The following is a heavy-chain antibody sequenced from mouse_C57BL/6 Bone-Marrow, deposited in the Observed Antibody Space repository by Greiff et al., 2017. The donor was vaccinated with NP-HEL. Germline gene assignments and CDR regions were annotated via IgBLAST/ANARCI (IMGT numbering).Heavy chain of an antibody. CDR2: ISGGGSYT. V-gene: IGHV5-4*01. D-gene: IGHD1-2*01. CDR3: AREGGDGDYAMDY. J-gene: IGHJ4*01. Sequence: EVQLVESGGGLVKPGGSLKLSCAASGFSFSSYAMSWVRQTPEKRLEWVATISGGGSYTYYPDNVKGRFTISRDHAKNNLYLQLSHLKSEDTAMYYCAREGGDGDYAMDYWGQGTSVTVSS. CDR1: GFSFSSYA.